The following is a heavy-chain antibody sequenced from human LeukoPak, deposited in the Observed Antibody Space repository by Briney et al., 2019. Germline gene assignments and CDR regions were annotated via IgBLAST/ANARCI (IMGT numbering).Heavy chain of an antibody. CDR3: ARDIEAAGLFLDY. CDR2: ISTSSGTI. D-gene: IGHD6-13*01. J-gene: IGHJ4*02. Sequence: PGGSLRLSCAASGFNFNTFNMNWVRQAPGKGLEWISYISTSSGTISYADSVKGRFTISRDNAKNSLYLQMNSLRAEGTAVYYCARDIEAAGLFLDYWGQGTLVTVSS. V-gene: IGHV3-48*01. CDR1: GFNFNTFN.